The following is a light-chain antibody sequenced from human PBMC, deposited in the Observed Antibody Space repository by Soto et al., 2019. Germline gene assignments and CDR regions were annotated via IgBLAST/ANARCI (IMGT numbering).Light chain of an antibody. Sequence: EIVLTQSPGTLSLSPGERATLSCRASQSVSSSYLAWYQQKPGQAPRLLIYGASSRATGIPDRFSGSGSGTDFTLTISRLEPEDFAVYYCQQYGSSPSTFGLGTRLEMK. V-gene: IGKV3-20*01. CDR1: QSVSSSY. J-gene: IGKJ5*01. CDR3: QQYGSSPST. CDR2: GAS.